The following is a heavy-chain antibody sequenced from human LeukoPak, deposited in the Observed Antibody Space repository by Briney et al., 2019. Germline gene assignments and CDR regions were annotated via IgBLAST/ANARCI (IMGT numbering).Heavy chain of an antibody. CDR1: GSTFSSYS. J-gene: IGHJ4*02. Sequence: GGSLRLSCAASGSTFSSYSMNWVRQAPGKGLEWVSSISSSSSYIYYADSVKGRFTISRDNAKNSLYLQMNSLRAEDTAVYYCARDPADYGDHGDYWGQGTLVTVSS. V-gene: IGHV3-21*01. CDR2: ISSSSSYI. CDR3: ARDPADYGDHGDY. D-gene: IGHD4-17*01.